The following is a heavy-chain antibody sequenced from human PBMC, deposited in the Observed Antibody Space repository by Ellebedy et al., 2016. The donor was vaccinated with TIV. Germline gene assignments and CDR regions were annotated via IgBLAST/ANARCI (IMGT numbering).Heavy chain of an antibody. CDR1: GGSISSGGYY. CDR3: ARWSGEGNWFDP. J-gene: IGHJ5*02. Sequence: MPSETLSLTCTVSGGSISSGGYYWSWIRQHPGKGLEWIGYIYYSGSTYYNPSLKSRVTISVDTSKNQFSLKLSSVTAADTAVYYCARWSGEGNWFDPWGQGTLVTVSS. V-gene: IGHV4-31*03. CDR2: IYYSGST. D-gene: IGHD6-25*01.